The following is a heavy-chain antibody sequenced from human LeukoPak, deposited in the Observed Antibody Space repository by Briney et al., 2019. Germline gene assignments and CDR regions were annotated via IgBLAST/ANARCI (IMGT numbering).Heavy chain of an antibody. Sequence: ASVKVSCKASGYTFTSYSVSWVPQAPGQGLEWMGWISAYNGNTNYAQKLQGRVTMTTDTSTSTAYMELRSLSSDDTAVYYCARDLTPADYWGQGTLVTVSS. D-gene: IGHD2-2*01. J-gene: IGHJ4*02. CDR2: ISAYNGNT. CDR3: ARDLTPADY. CDR1: GYTFTSYS. V-gene: IGHV1-18*01.